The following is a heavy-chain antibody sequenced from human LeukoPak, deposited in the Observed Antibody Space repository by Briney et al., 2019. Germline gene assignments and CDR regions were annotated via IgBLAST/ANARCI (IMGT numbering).Heavy chain of an antibody. CDR3: ANGNRCTSPNCLGYYYFYMDV. J-gene: IGHJ6*03. D-gene: IGHD2-8*01. CDR2: FSGSGGTT. V-gene: IGHV3-23*01. CDR1: GFTFSSYE. Sequence: GGSLRLSCAASGFTFSSYEMNWVRQAPGRGLEWVSGFSGSGGTTYYADSVKGRFTISRDNSKNTLYLQMNSLRAEDTAVYYCANGNRCTSPNCLGYYYFYMDVWGKGTTVTVSS.